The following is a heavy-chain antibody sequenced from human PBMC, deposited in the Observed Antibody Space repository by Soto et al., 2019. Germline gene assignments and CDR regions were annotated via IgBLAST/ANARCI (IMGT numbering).Heavy chain of an antibody. CDR2: ISAYNGNT. D-gene: IGHD3-10*01. V-gene: IGHV1-18*01. CDR1: GYSFTSYG. CDR3: ARDNGFGESYV. J-gene: IGHJ6*02. Sequence: QVQLVQSGAEVKKPGASVKVSCKASGYSFTSYGISWVRQAPGQGLEWMGWISAYNGNTNYAQKLQGRGPITTDISTSTAYMDLRSLRSDDTAVYYCARDNGFGESYVWGQGTTVTVSS.